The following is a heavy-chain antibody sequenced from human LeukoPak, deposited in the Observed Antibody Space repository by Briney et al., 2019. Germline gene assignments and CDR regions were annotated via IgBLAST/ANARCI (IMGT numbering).Heavy chain of an antibody. D-gene: IGHD7-27*01. CDR1: GFTFSSYG. CDR3: AKEGIWGPLVYYFDY. V-gene: IGHV3-30*18. J-gene: IGHJ4*02. Sequence: GGSLRLFCAASGFTFSSYGMHWVRQAPGKGLEWVAVISYDGSNKYYADSVKGRFTISRDNSKNTLYLQMNSLRAEDTAVYYCAKEGIWGPLVYYFDYWGQGTLVTVSS. CDR2: ISYDGSNK.